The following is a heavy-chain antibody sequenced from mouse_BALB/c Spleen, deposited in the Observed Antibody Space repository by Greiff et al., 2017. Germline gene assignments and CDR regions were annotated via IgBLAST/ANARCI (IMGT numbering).Heavy chain of an antibody. D-gene: IGHD3-2*01. Sequence: VKLVESGPGLVAPSQSLSITYTVSGFSLTSYGVHWVRQPPGKGLEWLGVIWAGGSTNYNSALMSRLSISKDNSKSQVFLKMNSLQTDDTAMYYCARDDSSGLYAMDYWGQGTSVTVSS. CDR1: GFSLTSYG. J-gene: IGHJ4*01. CDR2: IWAGGST. V-gene: IGHV2-9*02. CDR3: ARDDSSGLYAMDY.